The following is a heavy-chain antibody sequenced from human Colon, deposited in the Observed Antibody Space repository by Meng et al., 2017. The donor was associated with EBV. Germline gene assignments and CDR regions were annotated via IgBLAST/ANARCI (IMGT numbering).Heavy chain of an antibody. CDR3: TTLYGDSIS. D-gene: IGHD4-17*01. Sequence: QVQLQESAPALVKPSQPLSLPCSVSGGSISSGDSYWSWIRQPPGKGLEWIGYIYYSGSTYYNPSLRSRVSMSVDKSQNHFSLRLSSVTAADTAVYYCTTLYGDSISWGQGTLVTVAS. J-gene: IGHJ4*02. CDR1: GGSISSGDSY. V-gene: IGHV4-30-4*03. CDR2: IYYSGST.